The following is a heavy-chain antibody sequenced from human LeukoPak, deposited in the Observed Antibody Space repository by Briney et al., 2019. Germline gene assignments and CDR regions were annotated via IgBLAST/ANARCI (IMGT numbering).Heavy chain of an antibody. CDR2: VHLSGRT. CDR3: AREGGPYRPLDY. CDR1: GGSISTTNW. V-gene: IGHV4-4*02. Sequence: PSQTLSLTCGVSGGSISTTNWWTWVRQPPGEGLEGIGEVHLSGRTHYNPSLESRVTMSVDMSENHISLRLTSVTAADTAVYYCAREGGPYRPLDYSRQGTLVTVSS. J-gene: IGHJ4*02.